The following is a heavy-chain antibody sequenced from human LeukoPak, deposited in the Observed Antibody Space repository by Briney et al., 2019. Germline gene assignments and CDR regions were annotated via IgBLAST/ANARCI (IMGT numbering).Heavy chain of an antibody. D-gene: IGHD2-15*01. CDR3: AKEARYCNGGSCYQDY. V-gene: IGHV3-23*01. CDR1: GFTFSSYA. Sequence: GGSLRLSCAASGFTFSSYAMSWVRQAPGKGLEWVSAISGSGGSTYYADSVKGRFTTSRDNSKNTLYLQMNSLRAEDTAVYYCAKEARYCNGGSCYQDYWGQGTLVTVSS. CDR2: ISGSGGST. J-gene: IGHJ4*02.